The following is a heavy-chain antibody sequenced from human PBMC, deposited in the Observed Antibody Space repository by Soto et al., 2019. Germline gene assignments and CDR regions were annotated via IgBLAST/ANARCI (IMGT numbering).Heavy chain of an antibody. D-gene: IGHD5-18*01. V-gene: IGHV3-30-3*01. CDR3: ARGPFGDAAMVTNYFDY. CDR2: LSYDGNNE. CDR1: GFTFSNYA. Sequence: QVQLVESGGGVVQPGRSLRLSCAASGFTFSNYAIHWVRQAPGKGLEWVAVLSYDGNNEHYADSVKGRFTISRDNSKNTLYLLMNSLRVEDTAVYYCARGPFGDAAMVTNYFDYWGQGTLVTVSS. J-gene: IGHJ4*02.